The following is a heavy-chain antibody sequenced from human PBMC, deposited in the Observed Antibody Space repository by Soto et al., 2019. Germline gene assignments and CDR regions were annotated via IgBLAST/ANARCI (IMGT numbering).Heavy chain of an antibody. CDR3: ARLGWGDGDSDY. CDR1: GGSINKSNYF. D-gene: IGHD2-21*01. V-gene: IGHV4-39*01. Sequence: KTSETLSLTCTVSGGSINKSNYFWGWIRQPPGKGLEWIGSILYTGTSSYNSSLKSRVTISVDTSKNQFSLNLTSVTAADTAVYYCARLGWGDGDSDYWGQGTLVTVSS. J-gene: IGHJ4*02. CDR2: ILYTGTS.